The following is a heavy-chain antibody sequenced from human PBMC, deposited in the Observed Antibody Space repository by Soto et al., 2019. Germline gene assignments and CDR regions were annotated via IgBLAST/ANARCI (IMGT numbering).Heavy chain of an antibody. CDR3: ARDLEFRDGNISHLDY. Sequence: QVQLVQSGAEVKKPGSSVKVSCKASGGTFSSHVFNWVRQAPGQVLEWMGGIMPIIGTANYAQKFQGRVTMTADESTSTAYMERSSLRSEDTAVYYCARDLEFRDGNISHLDYWGQGTLVTVSS. J-gene: IGHJ4*02. CDR1: GGTFSSHV. V-gene: IGHV1-69*01. CDR2: IMPIIGTA. D-gene: IGHD3-10*01.